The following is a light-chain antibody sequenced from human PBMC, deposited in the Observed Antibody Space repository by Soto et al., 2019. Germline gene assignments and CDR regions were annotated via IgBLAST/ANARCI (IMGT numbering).Light chain of an antibody. Sequence: QAVVTQEPSLTVSPGGTVTLNSGSSTGAVTSGHYPYWFQQKPGQAPRTLIYDTSHKHSWTPTRFSGSLLGGKAALTLSGAQHEDEAEYYCLLSYGDANAVFGGGTQLTVL. J-gene: IGLJ7*01. CDR1: TGAVTSGHY. CDR2: DTS. V-gene: IGLV7-46*01. CDR3: LLSYGDANAV.